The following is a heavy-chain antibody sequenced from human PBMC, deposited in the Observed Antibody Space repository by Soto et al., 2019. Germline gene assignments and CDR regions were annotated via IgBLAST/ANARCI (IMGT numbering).Heavy chain of an antibody. Sequence: GGSLRLSCTASGFTFGDYAMSWFRQAPGKGLEWVGFIRSKAYGGTTEYAASVKGRFTISRDDSKSIAYLQMNSLKTEDTAVYYCTRAYYDILTGAFDIWGQGTMVTVSS. CDR3: TRAYYDILTGAFDI. CDR1: GFTFGDYA. D-gene: IGHD3-9*01. J-gene: IGHJ3*02. V-gene: IGHV3-49*03. CDR2: IRSKAYGGTT.